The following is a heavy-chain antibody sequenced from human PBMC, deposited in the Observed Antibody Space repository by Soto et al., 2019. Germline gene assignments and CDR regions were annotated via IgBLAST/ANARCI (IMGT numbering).Heavy chain of an antibody. D-gene: IGHD2-15*01. V-gene: IGHV4-4*07. CDR3: ARQGLDGRYFDS. Sequence: QVQLQESGPGLVKPSETLSLTCTVSGGSVSSYYWSWIRQPAGKGLEWIGRVYTSGSTNYNPSLKRRVTMSVDTSKNQFSLKLSSVTAADTAVYYCARQGLDGRYFDSWGQGTLVTVPS. J-gene: IGHJ4*02. CDR1: GGSVSSYY. CDR2: VYTSGST.